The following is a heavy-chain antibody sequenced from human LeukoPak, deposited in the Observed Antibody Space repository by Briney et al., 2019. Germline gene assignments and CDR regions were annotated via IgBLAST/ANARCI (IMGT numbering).Heavy chain of an antibody. D-gene: IGHD3-22*01. CDR1: RFTFSSYA. Sequence: GGSLRLSCAASRFTFSSYAMSWVRQAPGKGLEWVSAISGSGGSTYYADSVKGRFTISRDNSKNTLYLQMNSLRAEDTAVYYCAKMALGYYDSSGFDYWGQGTLVTVSS. CDR3: AKMALGYYDSSGFDY. CDR2: ISGSGGST. J-gene: IGHJ4*02. V-gene: IGHV3-23*01.